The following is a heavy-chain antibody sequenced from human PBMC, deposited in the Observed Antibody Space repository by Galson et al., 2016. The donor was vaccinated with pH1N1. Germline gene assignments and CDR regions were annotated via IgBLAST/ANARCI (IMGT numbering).Heavy chain of an antibody. CDR3: AKDVAVAGTNYFDH. Sequence: SLRLSCAASGFTFSSHGMSRVRQTPGRGLEWLSHITGGGRTYAADSVKGRFTISRDNSKNTVYLEMNSLRAEDTAVYFCAKDVAVAGTNYFDHWGQGTLVTISS. J-gene: IGHJ4*02. V-gene: IGHV3-23*01. D-gene: IGHD6-19*01. CDR1: GFTFSSHG. CDR2: ITGGGRT.